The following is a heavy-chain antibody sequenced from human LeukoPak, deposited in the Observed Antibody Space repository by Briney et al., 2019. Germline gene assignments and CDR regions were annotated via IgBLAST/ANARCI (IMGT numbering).Heavy chain of an antibody. D-gene: IGHD3-22*01. CDR1: GFTVSSNY. CDR2: IYSGGST. V-gene: IGHV3-53*01. J-gene: IGHJ5*02. Sequence: PGGSLRLSCEVSGFTVSSNYMSWVRQAPGKGLEWVSVIYSGGSTYYADSVRGRFTLSRDNSKNTLYLQMNSLRAEDTAVYYCARVLSGSWDWFDPWGQGTLVTVSS. CDR3: ARVLSGSWDWFDP.